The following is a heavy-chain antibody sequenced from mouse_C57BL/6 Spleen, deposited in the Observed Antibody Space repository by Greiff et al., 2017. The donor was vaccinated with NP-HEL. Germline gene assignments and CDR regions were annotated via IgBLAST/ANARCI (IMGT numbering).Heavy chain of an antibody. CDR3: TKIYDYGSSYGFAD. D-gene: IGHD1-1*01. CDR2: IGPETGGT. CDR1: GYTFTDYE. J-gene: IGHJ3*01. Sequence: QVQLQQSGAEPVRPGASVTLSCKASGYTFTDYEMHWVKQTPVHGLEWIGAIGPETGGTAYNQKVKGKAILTADKSSSPAYMELRSLTSEDSAVYYCTKIYDYGSSYGFADWGQGTLVTVSA. V-gene: IGHV1-15*01.